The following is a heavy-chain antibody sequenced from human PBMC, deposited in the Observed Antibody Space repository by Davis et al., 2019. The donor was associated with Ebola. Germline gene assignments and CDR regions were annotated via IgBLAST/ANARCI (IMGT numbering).Heavy chain of an antibody. CDR3: VITGLPDY. V-gene: IGHV4-39*01. D-gene: IGHD1-20*01. Sequence: SETLSLTCTVSGGSISSSSYYWGWIRQPPGKGLEWIGNIYYSGSTCYNPSLKSRVTISVDTSKNQFSLKLSSVTAADTAVYYCVITGLPDYWGQGTLVTVSS. CDR2: IYYSGST. J-gene: IGHJ4*02. CDR1: GGSISSSSYY.